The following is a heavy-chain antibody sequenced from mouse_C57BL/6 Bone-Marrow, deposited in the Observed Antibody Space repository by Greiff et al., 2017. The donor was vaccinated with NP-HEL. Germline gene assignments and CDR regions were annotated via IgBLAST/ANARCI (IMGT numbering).Heavy chain of an antibody. CDR1: GFPITSGYY. CDR2: ITHSGET. D-gene: IGHD1-1*02. J-gene: IGHJ1*03. CDR3: AGDRSGGYYGYFDV. V-gene: IGHV12-3*01. Sequence: VKLQESGPGLVKPSQSLFLTCSITGFPITSGYYWIWIRQSPGKPLEWMGYITHSGETFYNPSLQSPISITRETSKNQFFLQLNSVTTEDTAMYYCAGDRSGGYYGYFDVWGTGTTVTVSS.